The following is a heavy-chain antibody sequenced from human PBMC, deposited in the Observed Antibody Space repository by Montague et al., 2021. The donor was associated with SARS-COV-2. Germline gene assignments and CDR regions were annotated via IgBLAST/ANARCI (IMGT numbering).Heavy chain of an antibody. CDR1: GFTFSSYW. V-gene: IGHV3-7*01. J-gene: IGHJ6*02. D-gene: IGHD6-19*01. CDR2: IKQDGSEK. CDR3: ARDGIAVAGYYYYYGMDV. Sequence: SLRLSCAASGFTFSSYWMSWVRHAPGKGLEWVANIKQDGSEKYYLDSVKGLFTISRDNAKNSLYLQMNSLRAEDTAVYYCARDGIAVAGYYYYYGMDVWGQGTTVTVSS.